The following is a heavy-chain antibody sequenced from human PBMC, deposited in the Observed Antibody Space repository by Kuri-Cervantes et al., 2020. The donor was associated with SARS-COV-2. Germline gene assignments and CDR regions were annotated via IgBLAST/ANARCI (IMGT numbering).Heavy chain of an antibody. Sequence: ASVKVSCKASGYTFTSYYMHWVRQAPGQGLEWMGIINPSGGSTSYAQKFQGRVTITADESTSTAYMDLSSVRSEDTAVYYCARSSGSYYGGRIDYWGQGTLVTVSS. J-gene: IGHJ4*02. D-gene: IGHD3-10*01. V-gene: IGHV1-46*01. CDR3: ARSSGSYYGGRIDY. CDR1: GYTFTSYY. CDR2: INPSGGST.